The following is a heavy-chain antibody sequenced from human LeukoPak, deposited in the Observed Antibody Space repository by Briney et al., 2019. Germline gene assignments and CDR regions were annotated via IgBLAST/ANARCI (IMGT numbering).Heavy chain of an antibody. Sequence: PGGSLRLSCAASGFTFSSYSMNWVRQAPGKGLEWVSSISSSSSYIYYADSVKGRFTISRDNAKNSLYLQMNSLRAEDTAVYYSPRDRGYSSGWNYFDYWGQGTLVTAPS. V-gene: IGHV3-21*01. CDR3: PRDRGYSSGWNYFDY. CDR2: ISSSSSYI. J-gene: IGHJ4*02. CDR1: GFTFSSYS. D-gene: IGHD6-19*01.